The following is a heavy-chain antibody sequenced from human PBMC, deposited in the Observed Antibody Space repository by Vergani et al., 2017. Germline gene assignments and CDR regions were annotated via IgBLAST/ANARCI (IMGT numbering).Heavy chain of an antibody. V-gene: IGHV1-69*01. J-gene: IGHJ4*02. CDR1: GGTFSSYA. CDR3: AREQERPEPPFDY. CDR2: VIPIFGTA. Sequence: QVQLVQSGAEVKKPGSSVKVSCKASGGTFSSYAISWVRQAPGQGLEWMGGVIPIFGTANYSQQFQCRVTITADDSTRTAYMELSSLRAEVTAVYYCAREQERPEPPFDYWGQGTLGTGSA. D-gene: IGHD1-14*01.